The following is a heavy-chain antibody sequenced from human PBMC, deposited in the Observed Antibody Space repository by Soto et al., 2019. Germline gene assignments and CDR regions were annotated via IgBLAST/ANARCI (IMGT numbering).Heavy chain of an antibody. CDR1: GGSVSSGSYY. CDR2: IYYSGST. CDR3: ATSQKGYNWNYFDH. V-gene: IGHV4-61*01. Sequence: PSETLSLTCTVSGGSVSSGSYYWSWIRQPPGKGLEWIGYIYYSGSTNYNPSLESRVSVSVDASKNQFSLKVSGVSAADTAVYYCATSQKGYNWNYFDHWGQGALVTVSS. J-gene: IGHJ4*02. D-gene: IGHD1-20*01.